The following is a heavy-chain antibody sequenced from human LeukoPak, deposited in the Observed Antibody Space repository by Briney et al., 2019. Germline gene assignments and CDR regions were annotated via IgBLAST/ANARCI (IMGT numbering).Heavy chain of an antibody. CDR2: IYYSGST. V-gene: IGHV4-59*01. CDR3: ARVSQLLPFDY. D-gene: IGHD2-2*01. J-gene: IGHJ4*02. Sequence: SETLSLTCTVSGGSISSYYWSWIRQPPGKGLEWIGYIYYSGSTNYNPSLKSRVTISVDTSKNQFSLKLTSVTAADTAVYYCARVSQLLPFDYWGQGTLVTVSS. CDR1: GGSISSYY.